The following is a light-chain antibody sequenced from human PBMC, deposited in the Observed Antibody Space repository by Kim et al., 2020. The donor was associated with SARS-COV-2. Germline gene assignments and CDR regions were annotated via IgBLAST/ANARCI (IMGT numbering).Light chain of an antibody. CDR3: QQTYNNHPT. J-gene: IGKJ1*01. V-gene: IGKV1-39*01. CDR2: AAI. CDR1: QIVSSY. Sequence: DIQMTQSPSSLSASVGDRVTITCRASQIVSSYLNWYQQKPGQAPKLLIYAAINLQGGVPSRFSGSGSGTDFTLAINGLQPEDFAIYYCQQTYNNHPTFGQGTKVDIK.